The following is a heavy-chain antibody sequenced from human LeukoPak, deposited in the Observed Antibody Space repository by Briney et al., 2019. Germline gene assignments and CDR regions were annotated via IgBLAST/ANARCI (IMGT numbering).Heavy chain of an antibody. J-gene: IGHJ4*02. CDR2: ISSTSTYI. Sequence: PGGSLRLSCAASGFSFSNYKMNWVRQAPGKGLEWLSSISSTSTYIDYADSVKGRFAISRDNTKNSLDLLISSLRSEDTAVYYCANGSSLDYWGQGTLVTISS. D-gene: IGHD6-6*01. V-gene: IGHV3-21*01. CDR3: ANGSSLDY. CDR1: GFSFSNYK.